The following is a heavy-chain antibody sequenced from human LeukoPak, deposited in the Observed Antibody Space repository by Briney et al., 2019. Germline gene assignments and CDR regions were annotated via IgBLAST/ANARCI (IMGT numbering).Heavy chain of an antibody. CDR1: GGSISSYY. CDR3: ARYLVRRGHSYGFYYYGMDV. J-gene: IGHJ6*02. D-gene: IGHD5-18*01. Sequence: SETLSLTCTVSGGSISSYYWSWIRQPPGKGLEWIGYIYYSGSTNCNPSLKSRVTISVDTSKNQFSLKLSSVTAADTAVYYCARYLVRRGHSYGFYYYGMDVWGQGTTVTVSS. CDR2: IYYSGST. V-gene: IGHV4-59*01.